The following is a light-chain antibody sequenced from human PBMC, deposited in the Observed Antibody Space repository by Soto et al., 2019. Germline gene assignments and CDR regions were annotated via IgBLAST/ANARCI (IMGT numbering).Light chain of an antibody. CDR1: SSDVGYYNY. J-gene: IGLJ2*01. Sequence: QSALTQPASVSGSPGQSITISCTGTSSDVGYYNYVSWYQHHPGKAPKLIIYEVSNRPSGVSNRFSGSKSGNTASLTISGLQAEDEADYYCSSYTTSSTQVFCGGTKVTVL. CDR2: EVS. CDR3: SSYTTSSTQV. V-gene: IGLV2-14*01.